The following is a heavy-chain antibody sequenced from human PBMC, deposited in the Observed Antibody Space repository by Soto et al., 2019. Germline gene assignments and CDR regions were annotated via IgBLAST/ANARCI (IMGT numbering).Heavy chain of an antibody. CDR1: GGSFSGYY. J-gene: IGHJ4*02. Sequence: QVQLQQWGAGLLKPSETLSLTCAVYGGSFSGYYWSWIRQHPGKGLEWIGEMNHSGSTNYNPSLKSRVTTSVPPPKNQFSLKLSSVTAADTAVYYCARGLGFPRAYWGQGTLVTVSS. CDR2: MNHSGST. D-gene: IGHD7-27*01. CDR3: ARGLGFPRAY. V-gene: IGHV4-34*01.